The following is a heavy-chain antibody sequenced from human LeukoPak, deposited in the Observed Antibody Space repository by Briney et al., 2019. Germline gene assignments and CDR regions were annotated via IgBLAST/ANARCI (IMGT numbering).Heavy chain of an antibody. J-gene: IGHJ4*02. V-gene: IGHV1-69*13. Sequence: ASVKVSCKASGGTFSSYAISWVRQAPGQGLEWMGGIIPIFGTANYAQKFQGRVTITADESTSTAYMELSSLRSEDTAVYYCARDLLAYCSSTSCYTLDYWGQGTLVTVSS. D-gene: IGHD2-2*02. CDR1: GGTFSSYA. CDR2: IIPIFGTA. CDR3: ARDLLAYCSSTSCYTLDY.